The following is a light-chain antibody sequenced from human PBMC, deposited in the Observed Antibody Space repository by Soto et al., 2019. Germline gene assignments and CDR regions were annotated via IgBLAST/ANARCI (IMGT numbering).Light chain of an antibody. Sequence: EILMTQSPATLSVSPGERATLSCRASQSVSSNLAWYQQKPGQAPRILIYAASTRATGIPVRFSGSGSGTEFTLTISSLHSEDFAVYSCQQYNDWPWTFGQGTKVEI. CDR3: QQYNDWPWT. CDR2: AAS. CDR1: QSVSSN. J-gene: IGKJ1*01. V-gene: IGKV3-15*01.